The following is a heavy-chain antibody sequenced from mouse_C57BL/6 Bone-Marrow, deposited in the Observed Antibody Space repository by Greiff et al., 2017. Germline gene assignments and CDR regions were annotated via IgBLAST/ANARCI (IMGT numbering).Heavy chain of an antibody. D-gene: IGHD1-1*01. V-gene: IGHV5-9-1*02. CDR1: GFTFSSYA. J-gene: IGHJ1*03. CDR3: SGVGRYYGRWYFDM. Sequence: EVHLVESGEGLVKPGGSLKLSCAASGFTFSSYAMSWVRQTPEKRLEWVAYISSGGDYTYYADTVKGRFTISRDNARTTLYLQMSSLTSEDTAMYYCSGVGRYYGRWYFDMWDRGTAITVSA. CDR2: ISSGGDYT.